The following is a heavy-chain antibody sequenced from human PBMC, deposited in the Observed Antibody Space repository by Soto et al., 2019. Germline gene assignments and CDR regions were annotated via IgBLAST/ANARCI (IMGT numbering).Heavy chain of an antibody. CDR1: GYTFTSYG. D-gene: IGHD3-22*01. CDR2: ISAYNGNT. Sequence: WASVKVSCKASGYTFTSYGISWVRQAPGQGLEWMGWISAYNGNTNYAQKLQGRVTMTTDTSTSTAYMELRSLRSDDTAVYYCAGVKGNYYYDSTSHYGMDVWGQGTTVTVSS. V-gene: IGHV1-18*01. J-gene: IGHJ6*02. CDR3: AGVKGNYYYDSTSHYGMDV.